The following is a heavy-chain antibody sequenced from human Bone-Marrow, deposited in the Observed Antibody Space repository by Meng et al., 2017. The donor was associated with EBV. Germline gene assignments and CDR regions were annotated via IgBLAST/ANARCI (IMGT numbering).Heavy chain of an antibody. D-gene: IGHD3-9*01. CDR1: GGTFSSYA. CDR2: IIPIFGTA. Sequence: QVRRVQSGAEGKKPGSSVNVSCKASGGTFSSYAISWVRQAPGQGLEWMGGIIPIFGTANYAQKFQGRVTITADESTSTAYMELSSLRSEDTAVYYCARDSDILTGPGGYWGQGTLVTVSS. CDR3: ARDSDILTGPGGY. V-gene: IGHV1-69*01. J-gene: IGHJ4*02.